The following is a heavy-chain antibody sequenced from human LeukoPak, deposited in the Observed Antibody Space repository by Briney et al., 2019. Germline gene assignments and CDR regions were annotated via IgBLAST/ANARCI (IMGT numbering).Heavy chain of an antibody. V-gene: IGHV3-74*01. CDR2: INSDGSST. CDR3: ARDRSGYSYDAFDI. Sequence: GGSLRLSCAASGFTFSSYWMHWVRQAPGKGLVWVSRINSDGSSTSYADSVKGRFTISRDNAKNTLYLQMNGLRAEDTAVYYCARDRSGYSYDAFDIWGQGTMVTVSS. D-gene: IGHD3-3*01. J-gene: IGHJ3*02. CDR1: GFTFSSYW.